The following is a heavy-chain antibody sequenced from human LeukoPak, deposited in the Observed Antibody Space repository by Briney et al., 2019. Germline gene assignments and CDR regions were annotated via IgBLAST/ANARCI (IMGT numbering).Heavy chain of an antibody. CDR1: GFNVSSNY. V-gene: IGHV3-53*01. CDR2: IYSGGST. J-gene: IGHJ6*03. D-gene: IGHD2/OR15-2a*01. Sequence: GGSLRLSCAASGFNVSSNYMSWVRQAPGKGLEWVSVIYSGGSTYYADSVKGRFIISRDNSKNMLYLQMNSLRAEDTAVYYCAKGSYNCNGNSCPQYYYYMDVWGKGTTVTVSS. CDR3: AKGSYNCNGNSCPQYYYYMDV.